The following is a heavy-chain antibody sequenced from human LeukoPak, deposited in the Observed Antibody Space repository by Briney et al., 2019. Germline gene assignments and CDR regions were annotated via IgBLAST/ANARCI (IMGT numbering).Heavy chain of an antibody. J-gene: IGHJ3*01. CDR1: GFTFRTYS. CDR3: ARGTTTVQRRDTFDV. D-gene: IGHD4-11*01. CDR2: ISTTSSHI. V-gene: IGHV3-21*01. Sequence: PGVSLRLSCAASGFTFRTYSMDWVRQAPGKGLEWVASISTTSSHIYYAESLKGRFTISRDNAKNSLYLQMNSLRAEDTAVYYCARGTTTVQRRDTFDVWGQGTMVTVSS.